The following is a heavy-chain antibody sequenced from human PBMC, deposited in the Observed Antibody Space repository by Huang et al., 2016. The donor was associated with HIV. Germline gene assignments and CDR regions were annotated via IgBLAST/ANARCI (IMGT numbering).Heavy chain of an antibody. D-gene: IGHD3-16*01. J-gene: IGHJ5*02. Sequence: QVQLQQWGAGLLKPSETLSLTCAVYGGSFSGYSWNWIRQSPGKGLEWIGQINHSGSTDYNPSLKSRVTISIDTSKNQCSLKLKSVTAADTAIYYCAREVMISFGGPFDPWGHGNLVTVSS. CDR1: GGSFSGYS. CDR3: AREVMISFGGPFDP. CDR2: INHSGST. V-gene: IGHV4-34*01.